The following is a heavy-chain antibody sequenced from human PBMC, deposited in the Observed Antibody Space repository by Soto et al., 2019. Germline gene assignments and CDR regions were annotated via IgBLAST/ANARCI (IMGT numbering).Heavy chain of an antibody. V-gene: IGHV4-39*01. CDR2: IYDSGST. CDR1: GGSISTSNSY. Sequence: SYTLSLTCAVSGGSISTSNSYLRCVPQPPGKGLDCMGNIYDSGSTYYNPPLNSQVTISLNTSKHQFSVKLNSVTAADTAAYYCATFVVPASRDTDFDFWGPGTMVT. CDR3: ATFVVPASRDTDFDF. J-gene: IGHJ4*02. D-gene: IGHD2-21*02.